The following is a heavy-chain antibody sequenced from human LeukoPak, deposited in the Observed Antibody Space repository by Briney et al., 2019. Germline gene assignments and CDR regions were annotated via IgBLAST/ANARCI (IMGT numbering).Heavy chain of an antibody. Sequence: ASVKVSCKASGGTFSSYAISWVRQAPGQGLEWMGRIIPIFGTANYAQKFQGRVTITTDESTSTAYMEPSSLRSEDTAVYYCAREGGVVITMDWGQGTLVTVSS. V-gene: IGHV1-69*05. CDR2: IIPIFGTA. D-gene: IGHD3-22*01. CDR1: GGTFSSYA. J-gene: IGHJ4*02. CDR3: AREGGVVITMD.